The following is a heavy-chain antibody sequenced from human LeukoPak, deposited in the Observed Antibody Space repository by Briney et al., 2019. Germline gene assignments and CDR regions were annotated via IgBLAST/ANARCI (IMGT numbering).Heavy chain of an antibody. CDR3: ARDGDSSFDY. J-gene: IGHJ4*02. Sequence: SETLSLTCAVYGGSFSGYYWSWIRQPPGKGLEWIGEINHSGSTNYNPSLKSRVTISVDTSKNQFSLKLSSVTAADTAVYYCARDGDSSFDYWGQETLVTVSS. V-gene: IGHV4-34*01. CDR1: GGSFSGYY. D-gene: IGHD6-13*01. CDR2: INHSGST.